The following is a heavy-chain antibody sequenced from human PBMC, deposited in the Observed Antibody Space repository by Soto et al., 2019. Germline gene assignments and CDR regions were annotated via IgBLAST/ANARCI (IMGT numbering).Heavy chain of an antibody. CDR2: IIPIFGTA. CDR3: ARDGGMVRGVILPSNYGMDV. Sequence: QVQLVQSGAEVKKPGSSVKVSCKASGGTFSSYAISWVRQAPGQGLEWMGGIIPIFGTANYAQKFQGRVTINADESTSTAYMELSSLRAEDTAVYYCARDGGMVRGVILPSNYGMDVWGQGTTVTVSS. D-gene: IGHD3-10*01. V-gene: IGHV1-69*01. J-gene: IGHJ6*02. CDR1: GGTFSSYA.